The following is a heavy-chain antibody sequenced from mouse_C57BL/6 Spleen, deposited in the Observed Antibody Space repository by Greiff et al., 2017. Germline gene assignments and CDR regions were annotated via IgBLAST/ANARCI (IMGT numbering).Heavy chain of an antibody. D-gene: IGHD1-1*02. J-gene: IGHJ3*01. CDR1: GFTFSSYA. Sequence: EVMLVESGEGLVKPGGSLKLSCAASGFTFSSYAMSWVRQTPEKRLEWVAYISSGGDYIYYADTVKGRFTISRDNARNTLYLQMSSLKSEDTAMKYCTRDQDSGAGFAYWGQGTLVTVSA. V-gene: IGHV5-9-1*02. CDR2: ISSGGDYI. CDR3: TRDQDSGAGFAY.